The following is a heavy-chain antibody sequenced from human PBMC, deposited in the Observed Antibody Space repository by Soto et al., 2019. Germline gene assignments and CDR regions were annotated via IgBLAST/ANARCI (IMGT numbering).Heavy chain of an antibody. J-gene: IGHJ6*02. D-gene: IGHD5-18*01. CDR1: GGTFSSYA. CDR3: ARDKDTAMVRPSYYYYGMDV. Sequence: SVKVSCKASGGTFSSYAISWVRQAPGQGLEWMGGIIPIFGTANYAQKFQGRVTITADESTGTAYMELSSLRSEDTAVYYCARDKDTAMVRPSYYYYGMDVWGQGTTVTVSS. V-gene: IGHV1-69*13. CDR2: IIPIFGTA.